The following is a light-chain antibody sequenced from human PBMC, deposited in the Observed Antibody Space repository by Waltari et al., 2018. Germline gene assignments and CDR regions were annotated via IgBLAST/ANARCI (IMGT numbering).Light chain of an antibody. CDR3: MQGSHRPRT. CDR2: KVS. Sequence: DVVMTQSPLSQPVTLGQPASISRRSSQNLLYSDGNTYLSWFHQRPGQSPRRLIYKVSNRDSGVPDRFSGSGSGTDFTLKISRVEAEDVGVYYCMQGSHRPRTFGQGTKVEIK. CDR1: QNLLYSDGNTY. V-gene: IGKV2-30*01. J-gene: IGKJ1*01.